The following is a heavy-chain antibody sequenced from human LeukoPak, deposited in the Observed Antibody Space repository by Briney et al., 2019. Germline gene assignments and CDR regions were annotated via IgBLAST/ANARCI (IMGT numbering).Heavy chain of an antibody. CDR2: IYSGGST. J-gene: IGHJ6*03. CDR1: GFTVSSNY. D-gene: IGHD5-18*01. CDR3: ARDRGSYGSNYYYYMDA. Sequence: PGGSLRLSCAASGFTVSSNYMSWVRQAPGKGLEWVSVIYSGGSTYYADSVKGRFTISRDNSKNTLYLQMNSLRAEDTAVYYCARDRGSYGSNYYYYMDAWGKGTTVTVSS. V-gene: IGHV3-53*01.